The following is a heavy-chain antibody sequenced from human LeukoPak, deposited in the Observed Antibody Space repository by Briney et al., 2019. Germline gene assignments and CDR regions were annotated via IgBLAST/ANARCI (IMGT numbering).Heavy chain of an antibody. CDR3: ARGRDENWFDP. V-gene: IGHV4-34*01. Sequence: PSAPLSLTCAVYGGSFSGYYWSWIRQPPGKGLEWIGEINHSGSTNYNPSLKSRVTISVDMSKNQFSLKLSSVTAADTAVYYCARGRDENWFDPWGQGTLVTVSS. J-gene: IGHJ5*02. CDR1: GGSFSGYY. CDR2: INHSGST.